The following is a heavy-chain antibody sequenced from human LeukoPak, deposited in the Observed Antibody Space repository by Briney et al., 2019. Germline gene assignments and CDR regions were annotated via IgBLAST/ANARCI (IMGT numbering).Heavy chain of an antibody. Sequence: ASVKVSCKASGYTFTSHGINWLRQAPGQGLEWMGWVSGYNGNTDYAQKFQGRVTMTTDRSTNTVYMELRSLRSDDTAVYYCTRDRPVMITFGGVIIAAYWGQGTLVSVSS. D-gene: IGHD3-16*02. V-gene: IGHV1-18*01. J-gene: IGHJ4*02. CDR2: VSGYNGNT. CDR1: GYTFTSHG. CDR3: TRDRPVMITFGGVIIAAY.